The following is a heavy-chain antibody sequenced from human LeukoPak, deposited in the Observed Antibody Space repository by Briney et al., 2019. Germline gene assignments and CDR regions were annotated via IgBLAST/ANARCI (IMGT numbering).Heavy chain of an antibody. V-gene: IGHV4-4*02. J-gene: IGHJ4*02. Sequence: LGTLSLTCVVSGGSISDTNYWSWVRQSPGKGLEWIGEIFHTGRTNSNPSLKSRATLSVDKSKNQFSLKMNSVTAADTAVYYCARGRITMVRGVIPTLDYWGQGTLVTVSS. CDR1: GGSISDTNY. CDR3: ARGRITMVRGVIPTLDY. D-gene: IGHD3-10*01. CDR2: IFHTGRT.